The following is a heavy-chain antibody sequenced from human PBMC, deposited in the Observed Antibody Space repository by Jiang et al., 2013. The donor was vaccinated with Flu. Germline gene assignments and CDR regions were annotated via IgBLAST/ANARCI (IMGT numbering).Heavy chain of an antibody. D-gene: IGHD3-16*01. V-gene: IGHV4-4*07. J-gene: IGHJ4*02. CDR3: ARDYTGLNY. Sequence: NPSLKSRVTMSVDTSKNQFSLKLSSVTAADTAVYYCARDYTGLNYWGQGTLVTVSS.